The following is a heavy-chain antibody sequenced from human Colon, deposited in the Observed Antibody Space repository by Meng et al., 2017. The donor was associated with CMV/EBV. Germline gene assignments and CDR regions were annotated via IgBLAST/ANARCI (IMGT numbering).Heavy chain of an antibody. CDR1: YA. V-gene: IGHV3-23*01. Sequence: YAMSWFRQAPGKGLEWVSAISGSGGSTYYADSVKGRFTISRDNSKNTLYLQMNSLRAEDTAVYYCAKGSDFWSGYYRGIGDYYFDYWGQGTLVTVSS. J-gene: IGHJ4*02. CDR2: ISGSGGST. D-gene: IGHD3-3*01. CDR3: AKGSDFWSGYYRGIGDYYFDY.